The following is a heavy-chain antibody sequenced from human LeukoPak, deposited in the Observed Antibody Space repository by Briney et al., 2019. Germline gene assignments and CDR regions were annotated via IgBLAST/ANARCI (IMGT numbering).Heavy chain of an antibody. V-gene: IGHV3-23*01. D-gene: IGHD1-1*01. CDR2: ISGSGVSGGNT. CDR1: GFTFSSYA. J-gene: IGHJ4*02. Sequence: GGSLRLSCAASGFTFSSYAMSWVRQAPGKGLEWVSNISGSGVSGGNTYYADSVKGRFTISRDNAKNSLSLQMNSLRAEDTAVYYCARESWNDSPYFDYWGQGTLVTVSS. CDR3: ARESWNDSPYFDY.